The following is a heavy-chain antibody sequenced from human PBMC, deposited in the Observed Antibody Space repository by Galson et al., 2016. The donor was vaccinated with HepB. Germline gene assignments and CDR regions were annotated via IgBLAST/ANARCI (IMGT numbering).Heavy chain of an antibody. J-gene: IGHJ4*02. Sequence: SLRLSCAASGFTVGNNYMCWVRQPPGKGLEWVSIIYSNGDPYYVDSVRGRFTISRDRSRNTLYLQMNSLRAEDTAVYYCAGEGIVGATIRYVDYWGQGTLVTVSS. D-gene: IGHD1-26*01. CDR1: GFTVGNNY. CDR3: AGEGIVGATIRYVDY. V-gene: IGHV3-53*01. CDR2: IYSNGDP.